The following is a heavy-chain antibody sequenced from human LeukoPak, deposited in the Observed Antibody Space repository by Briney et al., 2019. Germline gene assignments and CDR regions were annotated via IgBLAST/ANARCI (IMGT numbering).Heavy chain of an antibody. CDR1: GFTFSSYW. Sequence: PGGSLRLSCAASGFTFSSYWMSWVRQAPGKGLEWVANIKQDGSEKYYVDSVRGRFTISRDNAKNSLYLQMNSLRAEDTAVYYCAREESSGRYRGYFDYWGQGTLVTVSS. CDR3: AREESSGRYRGYFDY. D-gene: IGHD6-19*01. V-gene: IGHV3-7*01. CDR2: IKQDGSEK. J-gene: IGHJ4*02.